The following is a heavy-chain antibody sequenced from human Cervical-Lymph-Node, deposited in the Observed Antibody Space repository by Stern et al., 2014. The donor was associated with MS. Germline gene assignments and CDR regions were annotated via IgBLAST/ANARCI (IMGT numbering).Heavy chain of an antibody. CDR1: GFTFSTYP. Sequence: VQLVQSGGGLVQPGGSLRLSCSASGFTFSTYPMSWVRKAPGKGLEWVSAISGTSGSTYYADSVKGRFTISRDNSKNTLYLHMNTLRAEDTAVYYCAKRRYGDYEYFDYWGQGTLVTVSS. J-gene: IGHJ4*02. D-gene: IGHD4-17*01. CDR2: ISGTSGST. V-gene: IGHV3-23*04. CDR3: AKRRYGDYEYFDY.